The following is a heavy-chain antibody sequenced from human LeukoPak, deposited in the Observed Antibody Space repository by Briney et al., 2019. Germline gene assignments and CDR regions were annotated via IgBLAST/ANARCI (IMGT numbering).Heavy chain of an antibody. J-gene: IGHJ6*02. CDR1: GFTFTSNW. V-gene: IGHV3-23*01. CDR2: ISAGSEDS. Sequence: GGSLRLSCAASGFTFTSNWMSWVRQAPGKGLEWVSSISAGSEDSYYADSVKGRFTISRDNSKSTLYLQMNSLRADDTAVYYCARTIAQYSNTWLYYYYGLDVWGQGTTVTVSS. CDR3: ARTIAQYSNTWLYYYYGLDV. D-gene: IGHD1-7*01.